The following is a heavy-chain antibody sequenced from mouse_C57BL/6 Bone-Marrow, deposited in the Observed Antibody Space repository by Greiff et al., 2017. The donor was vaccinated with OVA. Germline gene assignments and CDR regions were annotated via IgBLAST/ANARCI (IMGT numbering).Heavy chain of an antibody. Sequence: VQLQQSGPGLVQPSQSLSITCTVSGFSLTSYGVHWVRQSPGKGLEWLGVIWSGGSTDYNAAFISRLSISKDNSKSQVFFKMNSLQADDTAIYYCARPIYYYGSSQYYYAMDYWGQGTSVTVSS. V-gene: IGHV2-2*01. D-gene: IGHD1-1*01. CDR3: ARPIYYYGSSQYYYAMDY. CDR1: GFSLTSYG. J-gene: IGHJ4*01. CDR2: IWSGGST.